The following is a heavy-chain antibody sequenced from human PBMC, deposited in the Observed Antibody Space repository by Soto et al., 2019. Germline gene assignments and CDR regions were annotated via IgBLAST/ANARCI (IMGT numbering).Heavy chain of an antibody. CDR1: GFTLSYHY. V-gene: IGHV3-72*01. D-gene: IGHD3-22*01. Sequence: GGSLRLSCAGSGFTLSYHYIDWVRQAPGKGREWVGRSRDKAQGYSTAYAASVKGRFTTSRDVSKNSVYLQMNSLKTEDTAVYYCVRATYFSDSSGYTSCFDYWGQGTLVTVSS. CDR3: VRATYFSDSSGYTSCFDY. J-gene: IGHJ4*02. CDR2: SRDKAQGYST.